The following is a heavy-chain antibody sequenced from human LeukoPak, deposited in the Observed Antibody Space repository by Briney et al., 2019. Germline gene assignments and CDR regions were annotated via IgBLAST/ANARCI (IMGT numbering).Heavy chain of an antibody. J-gene: IGHJ4*02. CDR3: ARGSQWLSH. CDR1: GFTFSDYY. V-gene: IGHV3-7*01. D-gene: IGHD6-19*01. CDR2: IKEDGSEK. Sequence: GGSLRLSCAASGFTFSDYYMSWIRQAPGKGLEWVASIKEDGSEKYYVDSVKGRFTISRDNADNSLYLQMNSLRVEDTAVYYCARGSQWLSHWGQGALVTVSS.